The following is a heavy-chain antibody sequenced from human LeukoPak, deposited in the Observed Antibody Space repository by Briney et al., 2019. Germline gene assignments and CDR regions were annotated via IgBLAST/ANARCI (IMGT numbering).Heavy chain of an antibody. V-gene: IGHV3-43*01. D-gene: IGHD2-21*02. J-gene: IGHJ5*02. Sequence: AESLTLACAAARFTFSSFAISWVRQPPGKGLEWVALINWDGGRIYYADSVQGRFTISRDNSSNSLYLQMNSLRSEDTALYYCTKERSLGDGNGFDPWGQGTLVTVTS. CDR1: RFTFSSFA. CDR2: INWDGGRI. CDR3: TKERSLGDGNGFDP.